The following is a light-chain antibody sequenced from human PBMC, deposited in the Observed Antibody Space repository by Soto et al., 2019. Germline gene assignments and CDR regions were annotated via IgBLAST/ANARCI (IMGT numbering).Light chain of an antibody. J-gene: IGLJ1*01. Sequence: QAALTQPASVCGSPGQAITISCTGTSSDVGSYNLVSWYQQHPGKAPKLMIYEVSKRPSGVSNRFSGSKSGNTASLTISGLQAEDEADYYCCSYAGSSTSVFGTGTKVTVL. V-gene: IGLV2-23*02. CDR3: CSYAGSSTSV. CDR1: SSDVGSYNL. CDR2: EVS.